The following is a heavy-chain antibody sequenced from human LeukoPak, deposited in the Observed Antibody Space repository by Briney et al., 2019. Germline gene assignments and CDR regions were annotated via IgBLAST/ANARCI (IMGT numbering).Heavy chain of an antibody. Sequence: ASVKVSCKASGYTFTSFAINWVRQAPGQGPEWMGWINTITGNPMYAQGFTGRFVFSLDTSVSTAYLQISSLKDEDTAVYYCTRDKVFGGGGYGGDFDSGGKEPLVTVSS. D-gene: IGHD3-16*01. CDR2: INTITGNP. CDR1: GYTFTSFA. V-gene: IGHV7-4-1*02. CDR3: TRDKVFGGGGYGGDFDS. J-gene: IGHJ4*02.